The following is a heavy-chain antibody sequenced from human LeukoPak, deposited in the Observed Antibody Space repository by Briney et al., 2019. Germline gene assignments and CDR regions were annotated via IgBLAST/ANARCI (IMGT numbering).Heavy chain of an antibody. D-gene: IGHD6-19*01. J-gene: IGHJ6*02. CDR3: ARLPQQSLLQSRYYYGMDV. CDR2: IYYSGST. CDR1: GGSISSYY. V-gene: IGHV4-59*08. Sequence: ASETLSLTCTVSGGSISSYYWSWIRQPPGKGLEYIGYIYYSGSTNYNPSLKSRVTISIDTSKNQFSLKVSSVTAADTAVYYCARLPQQSLLQSRYYYGMDVWGQGTTVTVSS.